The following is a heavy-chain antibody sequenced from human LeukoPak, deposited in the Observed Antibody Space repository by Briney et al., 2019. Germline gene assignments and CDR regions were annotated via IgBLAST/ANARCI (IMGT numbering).Heavy chain of an antibody. J-gene: IGHJ2*01. CDR1: GGSISSGGYY. CDR3: ARGHSSSWFIGWYFDL. CDR2: IYYSGST. V-gene: IGHV4-31*03. D-gene: IGHD6-13*01. Sequence: SETLSLTCTVSGGSISSGGYYWSWIRQHPGKGLEWIGYIYYSGSTYYNPSLKSRVTISVDTSKNQFSLKLSSVTAADTAVYYCARGHSSSWFIGWYFDLWGRGTLVTVSS.